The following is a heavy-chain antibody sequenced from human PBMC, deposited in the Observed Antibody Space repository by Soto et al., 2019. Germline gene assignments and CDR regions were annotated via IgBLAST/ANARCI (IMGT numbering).Heavy chain of an antibody. CDR1: GFIVSNAW. Sequence: VQLVESGGGLVEPGGSLRLSCAASGFIVSNAWMSWVRQAPGKGLELVGRIKKNADGGTTDYAAPVEGRFTISRDDSKNTLFLQMNSLRREDIAVYYCTTNPVGYRYFDYWGQGTLVTVSS. J-gene: IGHJ4*02. CDR3: TTNPVGYRYFDY. V-gene: IGHV3-15*01. CDR2: IKKNADGGTT. D-gene: IGHD5-18*01.